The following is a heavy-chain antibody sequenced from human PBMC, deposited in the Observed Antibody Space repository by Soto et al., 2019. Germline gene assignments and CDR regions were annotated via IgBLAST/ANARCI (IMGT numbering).Heavy chain of an antibody. D-gene: IGHD6-6*01. J-gene: IGHJ6*02. CDR2: IGTAGDT. V-gene: IGHV3-13*01. CDR1: GFTFSNYD. CDR3: ARDLKYSGSSSLYGMDV. Sequence: EVQLVESGGGLVQPGGSLRLSCAASGFTFSNYDMHWVRQVTGKGLEWISGIGTAGDTYYAGSVKGRFTISRENAKNSLYLQMNSLRAGDTAVYYCARDLKYSGSSSLYGMDVWGQGTTVTVSS.